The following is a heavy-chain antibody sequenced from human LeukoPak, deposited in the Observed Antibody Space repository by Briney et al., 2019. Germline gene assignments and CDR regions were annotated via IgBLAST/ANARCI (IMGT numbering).Heavy chain of an antibody. Sequence: PGGSLRLSCAASGFTFSSYAMHWVRQAPGKGLEWVAVISYDGSNKYYADSVKGRFTISRDNSKNTLYLQMNSLRAEDTAVYYCARESGYYYGSYFDYWGQGTLVTVSS. CDR3: ARESGYYYGSYFDY. J-gene: IGHJ4*02. CDR1: GFTFSSYA. D-gene: IGHD3-10*01. V-gene: IGHV3-30*04. CDR2: ISYDGSNK.